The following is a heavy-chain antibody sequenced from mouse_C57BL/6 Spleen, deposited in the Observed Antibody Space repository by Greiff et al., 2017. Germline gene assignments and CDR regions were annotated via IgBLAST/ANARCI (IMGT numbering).Heavy chain of an antibody. CDR2: IDPNSGGT. Sequence: QVQLKQPGAELVKPGASVKLSCKASGYTFTSYWMHWVKQRPGRGLEWIGRIDPNSGGTKYNEKFKSKATLTVDKPSSTAYMQLSSLTSEDSAVYYCATTTVVAHWYFDVWGTGTTVTVSS. D-gene: IGHD1-1*01. CDR3: ATTTVVAHWYFDV. V-gene: IGHV1-72*01. J-gene: IGHJ1*03. CDR1: GYTFTSYW.